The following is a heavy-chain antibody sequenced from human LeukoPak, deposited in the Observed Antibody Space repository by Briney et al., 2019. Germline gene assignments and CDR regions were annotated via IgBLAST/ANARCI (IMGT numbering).Heavy chain of an antibody. D-gene: IGHD3-10*01. CDR3: ARAQGVRGVTKRFDP. CDR2: IYSGGST. J-gene: IGHJ5*02. V-gene: IGHV3-66*01. Sequence: GGSLRLSCAASGFTVSSNYMSWVRQAPGKGLEWVSVIYSGGSTYCADSVKGRFTISRDNSKNTLYLQMNSLRAEDTAVYYCARAQGVRGVTKRFDPWGQGTLVTVSS. CDR1: GFTVSSNY.